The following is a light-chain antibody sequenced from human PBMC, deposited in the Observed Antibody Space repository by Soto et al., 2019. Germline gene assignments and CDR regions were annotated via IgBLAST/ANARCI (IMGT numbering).Light chain of an antibody. J-gene: IGKJ5*01. CDR3: QQYNNWPPIT. CDR1: QSVSSY. CDR2: GAS. V-gene: IGKV3-15*01. Sequence: DIMLTQSPAALSLSQGERATLSCRASQSVSSYLAWYQQKPGQAPRLLIYGASSRATGIPARFSGGGSGTEFTLSISSLQSEDFAVYYCQQYNNWPPITFGQGTRREIK.